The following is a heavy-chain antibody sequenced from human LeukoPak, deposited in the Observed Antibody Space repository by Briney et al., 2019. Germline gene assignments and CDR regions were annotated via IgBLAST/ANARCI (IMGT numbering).Heavy chain of an antibody. V-gene: IGHV3-30*02. CDR2: IRPDGSNT. Sequence: PGRSLRLSCAASGFTFSSYGMHWVRQAPGKGPEWVSYIRPDGSNTYQLESVKGRFTISRDNSKNTLYLQMNSLRPEDTAVYYCAKDSSAVAGWGDYWGQGTLVTVSS. D-gene: IGHD6-13*01. CDR1: GFTFSSYG. CDR3: AKDSSAVAGWGDY. J-gene: IGHJ4*02.